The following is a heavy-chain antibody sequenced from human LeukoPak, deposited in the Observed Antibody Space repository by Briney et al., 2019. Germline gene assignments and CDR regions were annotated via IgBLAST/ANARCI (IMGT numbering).Heavy chain of an antibody. CDR2: IKRDGSEK. CDR1: GFTFSSYW. CDR3: ARDPEGAITPEN. V-gene: IGHV3-7*01. J-gene: IGHJ4*02. D-gene: IGHD1-26*01. Sequence: GGSLRLSCAASGFTFSSYWMSWVRQAPGKGLEWVATIKRDGSEKYYVDSVKGRFAISRDNAKNSLYLQINSLRAEDTAVYYCARDPEGAITPENWGQGTLVTVSS.